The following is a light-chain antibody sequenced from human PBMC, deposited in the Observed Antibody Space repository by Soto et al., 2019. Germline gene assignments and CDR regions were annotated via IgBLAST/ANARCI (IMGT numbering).Light chain of an antibody. V-gene: IGLV2-14*01. CDR2: EVN. J-gene: IGLJ1*01. CDR3: ASFTTSSTRV. CDR1: TSDIGTYNY. Sequence: QAVVTQPASVSGSPGQSITVSCTGTTSDIGTYNYVSWYQQHPGKAPKLIIYEVNNRPSGVSNRFSGSKSANTASLTISGLQAEDEADYYCASFTTSSTRVFGTGTKVTVL.